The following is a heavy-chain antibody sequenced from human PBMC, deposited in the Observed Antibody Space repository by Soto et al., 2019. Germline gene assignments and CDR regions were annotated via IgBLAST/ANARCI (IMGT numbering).Heavy chain of an antibody. CDR1: GYSFTSYW. CDR3: ARHRSRPVAGAAFDI. CDR2: IDPSDSYT. Sequence: VQLVQSGAEVKKPGSSVKVSCKASGYSFTSYWISWVRQMPGKGLEWMGRIDPSDSYTNYSPSFQGHVTISADKSISTAYLQWSSLKASDTAMYYCARHRSRPVAGAAFDIWGQGTMVTVSS. D-gene: IGHD6-19*01. J-gene: IGHJ3*02. V-gene: IGHV5-10-1*01.